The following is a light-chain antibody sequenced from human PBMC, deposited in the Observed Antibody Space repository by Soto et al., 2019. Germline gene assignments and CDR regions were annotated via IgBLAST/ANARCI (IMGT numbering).Light chain of an antibody. CDR1: SSDVGSYNL. CDR3: CSYAGSSTFYV. Sequence: QSVLTQPASVSGSPGQSITISCTGTSSDVGSYNLVSWYQQHPGKAPKLMIYEVSKRPSGVSNRFSGSKSGNTASLTISGLPAEDEADYYCCSYAGSSTFYVFGNGTKVTVL. V-gene: IGLV2-23*02. J-gene: IGLJ1*01. CDR2: EVS.